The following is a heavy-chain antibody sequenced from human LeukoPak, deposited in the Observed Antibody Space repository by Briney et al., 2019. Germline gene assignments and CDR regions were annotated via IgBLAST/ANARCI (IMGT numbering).Heavy chain of an antibody. CDR1: GFLFSSYA. Sequence: GRSLRLSCAASGFLFSSYAMDWVRQSPGKGLEWVANIKQDGSEKYYVDSVKGQFTISRDNAKNSLYLQMNSLRAEDTAMYYCARDSAGNDYWGQGTLVTVSS. J-gene: IGHJ4*02. D-gene: IGHD6-13*01. CDR3: ARDSAGNDY. V-gene: IGHV3-7*01. CDR2: IKQDGSEK.